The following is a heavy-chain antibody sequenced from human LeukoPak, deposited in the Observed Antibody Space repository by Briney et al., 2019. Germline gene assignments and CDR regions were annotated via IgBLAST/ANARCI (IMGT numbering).Heavy chain of an antibody. Sequence: SETLSLTCTVSGGSFSSGDYSWNWIRQPAGQGLEWIGRQFSSGTTNYNPSLKSRVTISGDTSNNQFSLKLTSVTAADTAVYYCARDQTYSGSGIYTYFDYWGQGILVTVSS. CDR1: GGSFSSGDYS. D-gene: IGHD3-10*01. CDR2: QFSSGTT. V-gene: IGHV4-61*02. CDR3: ARDQTYSGSGIYTYFDY. J-gene: IGHJ4*02.